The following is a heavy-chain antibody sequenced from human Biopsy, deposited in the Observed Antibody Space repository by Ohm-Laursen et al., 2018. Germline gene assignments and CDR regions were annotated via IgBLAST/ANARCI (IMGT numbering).Heavy chain of an antibody. CDR3: ARHRGGMPSSGNWFDH. D-gene: IGHD2-2*01. CDR2: IYYSGST. V-gene: IGHV4-59*08. Sequence: SETLSLTCSAPGYSMSTYYWSWIRQPPGKGLEWIGYIYYSGSTNYNPSLKSRVTISVDMSKNQFSLKLTSVAAADTAVYYCARHRGGMPSSGNWFDHWGQGTLVTVSS. J-gene: IGHJ5*02. CDR1: GYSMSTYY.